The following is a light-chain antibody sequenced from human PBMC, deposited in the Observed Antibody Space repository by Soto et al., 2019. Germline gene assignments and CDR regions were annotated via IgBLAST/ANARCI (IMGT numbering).Light chain of an antibody. J-gene: IGKJ2*01. Sequence: IQMTQSPSTLSASVGDRVTITCQASQTISTLLAWYQHKPGKAPNLLIYDASSLESGVPSRFSGSGSGTEFTLTSSSLQPDDSATYYCQPYSSHVNIGQGTKVNIK. CDR3: QPYSSHVN. CDR1: QTISTL. CDR2: DAS. V-gene: IGKV1-5*01.